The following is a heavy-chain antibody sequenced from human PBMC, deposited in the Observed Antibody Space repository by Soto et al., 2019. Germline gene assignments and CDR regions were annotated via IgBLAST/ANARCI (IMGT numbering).Heavy chain of an antibody. CDR1: HFSVTNNKY. CDR2: IYHSGTT. V-gene: IGHV4-4*02. J-gene: IGHJ3*01. CDR3: ARDSRYCTDSVCSIMRDAFDV. Sequence: QVLLQESGPGLVKPSGTLSHTCTVSHFSVTNNKYWSWVRQSPGKPLEWIGEIYHSGTTYNNPSLSSRVSMSIDECEKQISLILTSVTAAETAVHYCARDSRYCTDSVCSIMRDAFDVWGQGTLVTVSS. D-gene: IGHD2-8*01.